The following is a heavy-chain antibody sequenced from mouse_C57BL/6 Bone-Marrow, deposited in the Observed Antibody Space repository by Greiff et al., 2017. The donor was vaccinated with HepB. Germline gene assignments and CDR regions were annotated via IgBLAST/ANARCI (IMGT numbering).Heavy chain of an antibody. CDR2: FYPGSGSI. CDR1: GYTFTEYT. Sequence: QVQLKQSGAELVKPGASVKLSCKASGYTFTEYTIHWVKQRSGQGLEWIGWFYPGSGSIKYNEKFKDKATLTADKSSSTVYMELSRLTSEDSAVYFCARHEETYGVRAIPGSTWFAYWGQGTLVTVSA. CDR3: ARHEETYGVRAIPGSTWFAY. J-gene: IGHJ3*01. V-gene: IGHV1-62-2*01. D-gene: IGHD1-1*01.